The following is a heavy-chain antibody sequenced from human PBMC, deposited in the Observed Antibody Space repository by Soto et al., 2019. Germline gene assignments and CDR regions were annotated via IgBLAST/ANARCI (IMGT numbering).Heavy chain of an antibody. J-gene: IGHJ5*02. Sequence: SETLSLTCTVSGGSISSGDYYWSWIRQPPGKGLEWIGYIYYSGSTYYNPSLKSRVTISVDTSKNQFSLKLSSVTAADTAVYYCARDIGCSGGSCYSMGRVIGNWFDPWGQGTLVTVSS. V-gene: IGHV4-30-4*01. D-gene: IGHD2-15*01. CDR2: IYYSGST. CDR1: GGSISSGDYY. CDR3: ARDIGCSGGSCYSMGRVIGNWFDP.